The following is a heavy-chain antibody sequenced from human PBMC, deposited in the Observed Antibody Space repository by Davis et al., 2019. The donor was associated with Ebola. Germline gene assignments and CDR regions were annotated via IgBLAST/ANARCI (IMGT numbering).Heavy chain of an antibody. CDR2: INPSGGST. Sequence: ASVKVSCKASGYTFNSYYIHWVRQAPGQGLEWMGIINPSGGSTTYAQKFQGRVTMTRDTSTRTVYMELSSLRSEDTAVYYCARAGVVGATYYMDVWGKGTTATVSS. CDR3: ARAGVVGATYYMDV. D-gene: IGHD1-26*01. J-gene: IGHJ6*03. CDR1: GYTFNSYY. V-gene: IGHV1-46*02.